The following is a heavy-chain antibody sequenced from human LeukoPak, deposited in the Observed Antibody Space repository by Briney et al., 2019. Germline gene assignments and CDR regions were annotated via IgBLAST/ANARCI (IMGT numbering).Heavy chain of an antibody. J-gene: IGHJ6*02. CDR2: ISTYNGNT. D-gene: IGHD6-19*01. V-gene: IGHV1-18*01. CDR3: ARVGGSSAFMNYYYGVDV. CDR1: GYTFTSHG. Sequence: ASVKASCKASGYTFTSHGITWVRQAPGQGLEWMGWISTYNGNTHSSQRLQGRVTMTTDTSTTTAYMELRSLRSDDTAVYYCARVGGSSAFMNYYYGVDVWGQGTTVTVSS.